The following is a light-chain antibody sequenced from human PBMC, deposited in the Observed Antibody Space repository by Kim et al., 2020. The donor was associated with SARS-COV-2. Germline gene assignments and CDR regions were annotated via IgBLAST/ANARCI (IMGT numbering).Light chain of an antibody. Sequence: GQSVTISMTGTSSDVGGYNYFSWYQQHPGKAPKLMIYDVSKRPSGVPDRFSGSKSGNTASLTISGLQAEDEADYYCCSYAGSYTYVFGTGTKVTVL. CDR2: DVS. V-gene: IGLV2-11*01. J-gene: IGLJ1*01. CDR3: CSYAGSYTYV. CDR1: SSDVGGYNY.